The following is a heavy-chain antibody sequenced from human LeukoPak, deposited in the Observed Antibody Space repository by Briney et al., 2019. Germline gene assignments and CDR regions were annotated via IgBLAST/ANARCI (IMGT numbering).Heavy chain of an antibody. CDR2: ISDDGKKA. J-gene: IGHJ4*02. D-gene: IGHD1-20*01. V-gene: IGHV3-74*01. CDR1: GFTFTSHW. CDR3: AASFRVTGTTYYY. Sequence: PGGSLRLSCAESGFTFTSHWMHWVRQAPGKGLVWVSHISDDGKKANYADSVKGRFTISRDAAKNTLHLQMDSLRVEDTAVYYCAASFRVTGTTYYYWGQGTMVTVSS.